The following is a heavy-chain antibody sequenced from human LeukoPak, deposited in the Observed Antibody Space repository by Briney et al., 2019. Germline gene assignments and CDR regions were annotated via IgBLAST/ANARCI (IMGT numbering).Heavy chain of an antibody. CDR1: GFTVSANY. Sequence: GGSLRLSCAASGFTVSANYMNWVRQAPGKGLEWVSVIYTDSSAYYADSVKGRFTISRDTSKNTLYLQMNSLRAEDTAVYYCARAGYGSGSYYNDYWGQGTLVTVSS. V-gene: IGHV3-66*01. D-gene: IGHD3-10*01. CDR2: IYTDSSA. CDR3: ARAGYGSGSYYNDY. J-gene: IGHJ4*02.